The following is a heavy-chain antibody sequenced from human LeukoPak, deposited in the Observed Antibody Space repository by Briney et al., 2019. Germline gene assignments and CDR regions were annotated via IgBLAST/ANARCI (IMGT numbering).Heavy chain of an antibody. Sequence: SETLSLTCTVSGGSISSYYWSWIRQPPGKGLEWIGYIYYSGSTNYNPSLKSRVTISVDTSKNQFSLKLSSVTAADTAVYYCAREGVVVPAAMVGYGAFDIWGQGTMVTVSS. J-gene: IGHJ3*02. CDR2: IYYSGST. V-gene: IGHV4-59*12. D-gene: IGHD2-2*01. CDR1: GGSISSYY. CDR3: AREGVVVPAAMVGYGAFDI.